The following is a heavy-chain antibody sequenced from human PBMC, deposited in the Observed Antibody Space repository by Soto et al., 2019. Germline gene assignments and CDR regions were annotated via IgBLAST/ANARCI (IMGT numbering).Heavy chain of an antibody. CDR3: ARGVGSSPPRY. D-gene: IGHD3-9*01. J-gene: IGHJ4*02. Sequence: SETLSLTCTISGGSISVYYWSWIRQSPRQGLEWIGYVYDNGRPYYSPSLKSRVTISADTSKNQISLKLTSAPAAATAVYYWARGVGSSPPRYWGRGTLVTVSS. CDR1: GGSISVYY. CDR2: VYDNGRP. V-gene: IGHV4-59*01.